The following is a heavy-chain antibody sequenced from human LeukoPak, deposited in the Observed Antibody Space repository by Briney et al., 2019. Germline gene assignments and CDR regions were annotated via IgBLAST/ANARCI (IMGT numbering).Heavy chain of an antibody. J-gene: IGHJ4*02. CDR3: ARGNILSGYCFDF. V-gene: IGHV4-34*01. CDR2: IHYTGAT. CDR1: GGSITGYY. D-gene: IGHD3-9*01. Sequence: PSETLSLTCAVYGGSITGYYWSWIRQPPGKGLEWVGEIHYTGATSYNPSLKSRATISTDTSKNQVSLKLSSVTAADTAVYYCARGNILSGYCFDFWGQGALVTVSS.